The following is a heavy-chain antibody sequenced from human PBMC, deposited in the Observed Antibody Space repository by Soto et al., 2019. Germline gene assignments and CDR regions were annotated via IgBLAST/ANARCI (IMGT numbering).Heavy chain of an antibody. J-gene: IGHJ4*02. CDR3: AREGIPQWLGYYFDY. V-gene: IGHV1-3*01. Sequence: GASVKVSCKASGYTFTSYAMHWVRQAPGQRLEWMGWINAGNGNTKYSQKFQGRVTITRDTSASTAYMELSSLRSEDTAVYYCAREGIPQWLGYYFDYWGQGTLVTVSS. D-gene: IGHD6-19*01. CDR2: INAGNGNT. CDR1: GYTFTSYA.